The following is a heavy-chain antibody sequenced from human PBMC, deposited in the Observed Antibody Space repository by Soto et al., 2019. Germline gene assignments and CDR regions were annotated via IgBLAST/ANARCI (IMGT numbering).Heavy chain of an antibody. J-gene: IGHJ1*01. CDR1: GGTFSGYA. Sequence: QAQLMQSGAEVKKPGSSVKVSCKASGGTFSGYAINWVRQAPGQGLEWMGGIIPLLGITDYGQKFQGRIRIAADESTGTAYMDLRGLRSEDTAVYYCARDPRSITGTTSSEDFQHWGQGTLVSVSS. CDR3: ARDPRSITGTTSSEDFQH. CDR2: IIPLLGIT. D-gene: IGHD1-20*01. V-gene: IGHV1-69*01.